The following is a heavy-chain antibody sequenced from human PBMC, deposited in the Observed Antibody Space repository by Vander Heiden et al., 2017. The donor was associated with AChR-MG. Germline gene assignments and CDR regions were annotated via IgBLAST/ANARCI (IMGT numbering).Heavy chain of an antibody. V-gene: IGHV3-23*01. J-gene: IGHJ4*02. CDR2: ISGSGGST. D-gene: IGHD3-22*01. Sequence: EVQLLESGGGLVQPGGSLRLSCAASGFPFSSYAMSGVRQAPGKGLEWVSAISGSGGSTYYADSVKGRFTISRDNSKNTLYLQMNSLRAEDTAVYYCAKWEYSADYYDSSGYYLFDYWGQGTLVTVSS. CDR1: GFPFSSYA. CDR3: AKWEYSADYYDSSGYYLFDY.